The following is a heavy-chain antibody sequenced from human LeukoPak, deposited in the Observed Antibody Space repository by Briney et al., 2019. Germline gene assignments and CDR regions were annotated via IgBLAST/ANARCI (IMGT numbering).Heavy chain of an antibody. J-gene: IGHJ3*02. V-gene: IGHV4-59*01. CDR1: GGSSSSYY. Sequence: PSETLSLTCTVSGGSSSSYYWSWIRQPPGKGLEWIGYIYYSGSTNYNPSLKSRVTISVDTSKNQFSLKLSSVTAADTAVYYCARGAELGPYDAFDIWGQGTLVTVSS. CDR2: IYYSGST. D-gene: IGHD1-7*01. CDR3: ARGAELGPYDAFDI.